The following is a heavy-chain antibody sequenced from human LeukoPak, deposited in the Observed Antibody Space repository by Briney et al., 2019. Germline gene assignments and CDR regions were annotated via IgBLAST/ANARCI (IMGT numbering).Heavy chain of an antibody. Sequence: GASVKLSYKASGYTFTSYGISWVRQAPGQGLEWMGWISAYNGNTNYAQKLQGRVTMTTDTSTSTAYMELRSLRSDDTAVYYCARDPFLDWGDSCFDYWGQGTLVTVSS. CDR2: ISAYNGNT. V-gene: IGHV1-18*04. J-gene: IGHJ4*02. D-gene: IGHD3/OR15-3a*01. CDR1: GYTFTSYG. CDR3: ARDPFLDWGDSCFDY.